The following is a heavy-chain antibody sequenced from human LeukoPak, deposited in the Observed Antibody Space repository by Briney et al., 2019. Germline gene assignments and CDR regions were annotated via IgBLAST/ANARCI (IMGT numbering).Heavy chain of an antibody. D-gene: IGHD3-9*01. Sequence: MASETLSLTSTVSGYSISSGYYWGWIRQPPGKGLEWIGSIYHSGSTYYNPSLKSRVTISVDTSKNQFSLKLSSVTAADTAVYYCARDWVYYDILTGYYSLSSTLPDYWGQGTLVTVSS. J-gene: IGHJ4*02. CDR2: IYHSGST. V-gene: IGHV4-38-2*02. CDR1: GYSISSGYY. CDR3: ARDWVYYDILTGYYSLSSTLPDY.